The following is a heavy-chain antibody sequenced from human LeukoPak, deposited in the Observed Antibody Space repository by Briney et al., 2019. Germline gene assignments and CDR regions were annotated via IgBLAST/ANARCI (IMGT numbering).Heavy chain of an antibody. D-gene: IGHD2-2*02. CDR2: INTNGDRT. J-gene: IGHJ3*02. CDR3: AKDHYCSSTSCYMVGAFDI. V-gene: IGHV3-23*01. Sequence: GGSLRLSCAASGFTFTDYAVTWVRQAPGKGLEWVSGINTNGDRTSYADSVKGRFTISRDNSKNTLYLQMNSLRAEDTAVYYCAKDHYCSSTSCYMVGAFDIWGQGTMVTVSS. CDR1: GFTFTDYA.